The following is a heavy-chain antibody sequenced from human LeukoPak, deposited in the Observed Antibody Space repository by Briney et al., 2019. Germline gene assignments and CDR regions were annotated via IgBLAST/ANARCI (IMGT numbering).Heavy chain of an antibody. V-gene: IGHV4-59*01. D-gene: IGHD1-26*01. J-gene: IGHJ4*02. CDR1: DGSINSYY. CDR2: IYYNGNT. CDR3: ARASSGSYYQLYYFDY. Sequence: ASETLSLTCSVSDGSINSYYWNWIRRPPGKGLEWIGYIYYNGNTNYNPSLKSRVTISVDTSKNQFSLKLSSVTAADTAVYYCARASSGSYYQLYYFDYWGQGTLVTVSS.